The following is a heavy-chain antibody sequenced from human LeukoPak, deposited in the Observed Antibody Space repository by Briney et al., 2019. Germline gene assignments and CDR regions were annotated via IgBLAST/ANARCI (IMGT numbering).Heavy chain of an antibody. CDR2: ISSSSSYI. CDR1: GFTFSNYG. J-gene: IGHJ6*02. CDR3: ARDSYGMDV. V-gene: IGHV3-21*01. Sequence: PGGSLRLSCAVSGFTFSNYGVNWVRQAPGKGLEWVSSISSSSSYIYYADSVKGRFTISRDNAKNSLYLQMNSLRAEDTAVYYCARDSYGMDVWGQGTTVTVSS.